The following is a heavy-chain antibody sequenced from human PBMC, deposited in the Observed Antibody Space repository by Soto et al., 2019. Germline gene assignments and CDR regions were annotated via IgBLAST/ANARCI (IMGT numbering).Heavy chain of an antibody. CDR1: GFSISSYW. V-gene: IGHV3-7*03. D-gene: IGHD6-19*01. J-gene: IGHJ4*02. CDR3: AGGSGWLSDY. CDR2: IRKDGSEK. Sequence: EVQLVESGGGLVQPGGSLRLSCAASGFSISSYWMTWVRQAPGKGLEWVAIIRKDGSEKYYVDSVKGRFTISRDNAKNSLDLQMNSPRDDDTAVYYCAGGSGWLSDYWGRGTLVTVSS.